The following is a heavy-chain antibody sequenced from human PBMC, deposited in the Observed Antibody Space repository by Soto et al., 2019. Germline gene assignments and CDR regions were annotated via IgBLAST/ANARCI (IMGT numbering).Heavy chain of an antibody. CDR3: ARDLWVEPELYYYGMDV. CDR2: IFYSATT. Sequence: QVQLQESGPGLVRPSQTLSLTCTVSGDSISSADYYWSWIRQTPGKGLEGIGHIFYSATTYYNPSLKSRLTTSVDTSKNHFSLRLTSVTAADTAVYYCARDLWVEPELYYYGMDVWGQGTTVTVSS. D-gene: IGHD1-1*01. CDR1: GDSISSADYY. J-gene: IGHJ6*02. V-gene: IGHV4-30-4*01.